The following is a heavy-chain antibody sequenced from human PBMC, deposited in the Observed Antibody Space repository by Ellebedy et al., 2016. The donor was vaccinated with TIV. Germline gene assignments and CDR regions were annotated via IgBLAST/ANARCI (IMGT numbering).Heavy chain of an antibody. CDR2: IIPILGIA. V-gene: IGHV1-69*04. CDR3: ARGRGVQDQGIAAAALDPYYYGMDV. CDR1: GGTFSSYA. Sequence: ASVKVSCKASGGTFSSYAISWVRQAPGQGLEWMGRIIPILGIANYAQKFQGRVTITADKSTSTAYMELSSLRSEDTAVYYCARGRGVQDQGIAAAALDPYYYGMDVWGQGTTVTVSS. D-gene: IGHD6-13*01. J-gene: IGHJ6*02.